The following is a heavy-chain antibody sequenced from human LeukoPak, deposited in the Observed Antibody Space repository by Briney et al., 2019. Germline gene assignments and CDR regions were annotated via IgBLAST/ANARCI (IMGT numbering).Heavy chain of an antibody. CDR1: GGSINSGTYY. D-gene: IGHD3-16*01. Sequence: PSETLSLTCTVSGGSINSGTYYWSWIRQPAGKGLEWIGRVYTSGSTNYNPSLRSRVTMSVDTSKNQFSLKLSSVTAADTAVYYCARDKYVGVEGGAHYYYYGMDVWGQGTTVTVSS. V-gene: IGHV4-61*02. J-gene: IGHJ6*02. CDR3: ARDKYVGVEGGAHYYYYGMDV. CDR2: VYTSGST.